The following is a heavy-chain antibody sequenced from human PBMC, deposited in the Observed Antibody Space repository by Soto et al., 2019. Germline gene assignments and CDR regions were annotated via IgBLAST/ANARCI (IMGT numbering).Heavy chain of an antibody. J-gene: IGHJ4*02. CDR3: ASRSAVDGRDY. CDR1: GYSITSSNW. V-gene: IGHV4-28*01. CDR2: IFYSGNT. Sequence: QVQLQESGPGLVKPSDTLSLTCAVSGYSITSSNWWGWIRQPPGKGLEWIGYIFYSGNTYFNPSLKSRLTMSVDTSKNHFSLEVSSVTAVDTAVYYCASRSAVDGRDYWGQGTLVTVSS. D-gene: IGHD2-15*01.